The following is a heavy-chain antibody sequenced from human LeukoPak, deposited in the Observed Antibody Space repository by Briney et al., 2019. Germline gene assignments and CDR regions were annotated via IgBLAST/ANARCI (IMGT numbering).Heavy chain of an antibody. Sequence: GGSLRLSCAASGFXFSSYWMHWVRQAPGKGLVWVSRINSDGSSTIYADSVKGRFTISRDNAKNTLYLQMNSLRAEDTAVYYCARVPYQYGDHYWGQGTLVTVSS. D-gene: IGHD4-17*01. CDR1: GFXFSSYW. J-gene: IGHJ4*02. V-gene: IGHV3-74*01. CDR3: ARVPYQYGDHY. CDR2: INSDGSST.